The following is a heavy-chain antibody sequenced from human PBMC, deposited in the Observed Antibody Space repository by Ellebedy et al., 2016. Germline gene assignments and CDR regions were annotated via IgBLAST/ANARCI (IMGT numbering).Heavy chain of an antibody. CDR1: GFTFSSYS. J-gene: IGHJ4*02. CDR2: ISSSSSTI. Sequence: GGSLRLXXAASGFTFSSYSMNWVRQAPGKGLEWVSYISSSSSTIYYADSVKGRFTISRDNAKNTLYLQMNSLRAEDTAVYYCASRLYYYGSGSQNWGQGTLVTVSS. V-gene: IGHV3-48*04. CDR3: ASRLYYYGSGSQN. D-gene: IGHD3-10*01.